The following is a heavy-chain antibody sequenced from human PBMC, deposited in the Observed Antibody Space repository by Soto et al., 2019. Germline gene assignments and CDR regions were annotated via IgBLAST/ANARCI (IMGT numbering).Heavy chain of an antibody. J-gene: IGHJ4*02. CDR3: ASYRYYYDSSGYYFDY. CDR1: GGTFSSYA. Sequence: ASVKVSCKASGGTFSSYAISWVRQAPGQGLEWMGGIIPIFGTANYAQKFQGRVTITADESTSTAYMELSSLRSEDTAVYYCASYRYYYDSSGYYFDYWGQGTLVTVSS. CDR2: IIPIFGTA. V-gene: IGHV1-69*13. D-gene: IGHD3-22*01.